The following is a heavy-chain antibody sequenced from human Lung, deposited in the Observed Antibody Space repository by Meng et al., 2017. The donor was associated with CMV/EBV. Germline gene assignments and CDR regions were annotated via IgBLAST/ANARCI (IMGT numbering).Heavy chain of an antibody. Sequence: GESXKISWAASGFTFSTFAMSWVRQAPGKGLQWVSVIYSGDDSTYYADSVKGRFTISRDNSKNILYLQMNSLRAEDSAVYFCAKGKWGGYYYYYGMDVWGQGTXVTVSS. J-gene: IGHJ6*02. D-gene: IGHD1-26*01. CDR3: AKGKWGGYYYYYGMDV. CDR2: IYSGDDST. CDR1: GFTFSTFA. V-gene: IGHV3-23*03.